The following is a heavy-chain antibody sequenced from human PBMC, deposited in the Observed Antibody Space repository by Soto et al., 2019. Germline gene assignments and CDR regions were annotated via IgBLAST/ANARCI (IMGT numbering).Heavy chain of an antibody. V-gene: IGHV4-39*01. Sequence: SETLSLTCTVSGGSISSSSYYWGWIRQPPGKGLEWIGSIYYSGSTYYNPSLKSRVTISVDTSKNQFSLKLSSVTAADTAVYYCASPTGKYYGFGYYYYGMDVWGQGTTVTVSS. J-gene: IGHJ6*02. CDR1: GGSISSSSYY. CDR2: IYYSGST. D-gene: IGHD3-10*01. CDR3: ASPTGKYYGFGYYYYGMDV.